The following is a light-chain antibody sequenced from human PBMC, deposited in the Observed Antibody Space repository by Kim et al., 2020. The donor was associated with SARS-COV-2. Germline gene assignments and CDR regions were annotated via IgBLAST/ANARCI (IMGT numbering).Light chain of an antibody. V-gene: IGLV2-23*02. J-gene: IGLJ1*01. Sequence: QSITISCNGTSRDGGSYNLVSWYQHHPSKAPKVLIYGVTQRPSGVSTRFSGSRSGNTASLTISGLQAEDAADYYCCSYAGRNTFAVFGTGTKVTVL. CDR1: SRDGGSYNL. CDR3: CSYAGRNTFAV. CDR2: GVT.